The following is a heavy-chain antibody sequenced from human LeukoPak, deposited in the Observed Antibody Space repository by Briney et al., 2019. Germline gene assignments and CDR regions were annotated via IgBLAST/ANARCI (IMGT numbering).Heavy chain of an antibody. CDR2: ISRSSNTI. J-gene: IGHJ4*02. Sequence: QPGGSLRLSCAASGFTFSSYSMNWVRQAPGKGLEWISYISRSSNTIYYADSVKGRFTISRDNAKNSQYLEMNRLRGEDTAVYYCARGATGDRLGYLGQGSLVTVSS. CDR1: GFTFSSYS. CDR3: ARGATGDRLGY. V-gene: IGHV3-48*01. D-gene: IGHD7-27*01.